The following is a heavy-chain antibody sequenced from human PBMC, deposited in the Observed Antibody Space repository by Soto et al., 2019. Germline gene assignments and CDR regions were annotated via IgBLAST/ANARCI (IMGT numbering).Heavy chain of an antibody. Sequence: QVQLVQSGPEVKRPGASVKVSCKASGYTFTNYGISWVRQAPGQGLEWMGWISTFNGNTKYAQKLHGRVTMTTDTYTSTAYMELRSLRSDDTAVYYCAKGDGIVAATDAFDLWGQGTMVTVSS. J-gene: IGHJ3*01. D-gene: IGHD5-12*01. V-gene: IGHV1-18*01. CDR1: GYTFTNYG. CDR2: ISTFNGNT. CDR3: AKGDGIVAATDAFDL.